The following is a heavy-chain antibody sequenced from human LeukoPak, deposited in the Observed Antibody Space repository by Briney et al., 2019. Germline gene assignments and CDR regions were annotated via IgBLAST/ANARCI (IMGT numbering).Heavy chain of an antibody. Sequence: GGSLRLSCAASGFTFSSYAMSWVRQAPGKGLEWVSAISGSGGSTYYADSVKGRFTISRDNSKNTLYLQMNSLRAEDTAVYYCAKDFALPYSSSWYGAHFDYWGQGTPVTVSS. CDR2: ISGSGGST. D-gene: IGHD6-13*01. J-gene: IGHJ4*02. CDR1: GFTFSSYA. V-gene: IGHV3-23*01. CDR3: AKDFALPYSSSWYGAHFDY.